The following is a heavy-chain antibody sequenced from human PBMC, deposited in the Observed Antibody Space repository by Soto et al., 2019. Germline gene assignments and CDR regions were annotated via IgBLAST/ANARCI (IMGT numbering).Heavy chain of an antibody. V-gene: IGHV1-2*02. Sequence: ASVKVSCKASGYTFTRNFMHWVRQAPGQRPEWMGWINPNSGGTNYAQKFQGRVTMTRDTSISTAYMELSRLRSDDTAVYYCARDTVWGGGGMDVWGQGTTVTV. CDR3: ARDTVWGGGGMDV. J-gene: IGHJ6*02. CDR1: GYTFTRNF. CDR2: INPNSGGT. D-gene: IGHD3-10*01.